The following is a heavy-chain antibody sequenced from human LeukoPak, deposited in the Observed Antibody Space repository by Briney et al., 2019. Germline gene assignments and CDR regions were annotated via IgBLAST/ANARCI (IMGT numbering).Heavy chain of an antibody. V-gene: IGHV3-23*01. Sequence: GGSLRLSCAASGFGFSNYAMSWVRQAPGKGLEWVSAISGRGANTYYADSVKGRFTISRDNAKNSLYLQMNSLRAEDTAVYYCAELGITMIGGVWGKGTTVTISS. D-gene: IGHD3-10*02. CDR1: GFGFSNYA. CDR3: AELGITMIGGV. CDR2: ISGRGANT. J-gene: IGHJ6*04.